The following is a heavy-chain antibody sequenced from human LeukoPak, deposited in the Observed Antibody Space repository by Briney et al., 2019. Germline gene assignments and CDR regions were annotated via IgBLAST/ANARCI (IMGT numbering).Heavy chain of an antibody. CDR3: ARVGGRGPYGESLPYYFDY. V-gene: IGHV3-21*01. J-gene: IGHJ4*02. CDR1: GFTFSSYS. D-gene: IGHD4-17*01. Sequence: GGSLRLSCAASGFTFSSYSMNWVRQAPGKGLEWVSSISSSSSYIYYADSVKGRFTISRDNAKNSLYLQMNSLRAEDTAVYYCARVGGRGPYGESLPYYFDYWGQGTLVTVSS. CDR2: ISSSSSYI.